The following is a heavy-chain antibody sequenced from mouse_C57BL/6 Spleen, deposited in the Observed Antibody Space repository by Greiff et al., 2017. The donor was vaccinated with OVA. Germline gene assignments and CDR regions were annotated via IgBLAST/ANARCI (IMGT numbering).Heavy chain of an antibody. V-gene: IGHV14-2*01. D-gene: IGHD1-1*01. CDR3: ARSITTVVCFDY. CDR1: GFNIKDYY. Sequence: EVKLVESGAELVKPGASVKLSCTASGFNIKDYYMHWVKQRPEQGLEWIGRIDPEDGETKYAPKFQGKATITADTSSNTAYLQLSSLTSEDTAVYDCARSITTVVCFDYWGQGTTLTVSS. J-gene: IGHJ2*01. CDR2: IDPEDGET.